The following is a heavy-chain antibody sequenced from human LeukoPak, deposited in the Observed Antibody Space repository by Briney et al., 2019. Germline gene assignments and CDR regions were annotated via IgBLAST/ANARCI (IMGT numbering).Heavy chain of an antibody. Sequence: RTGRSLRLSCAASGFTFSSYWMSWVRQAPGKGLEWVANIKQDGSEKYYVDSVKGRFTIPRDNAKNSLYLQMNSLRAEDTAVYYCARLYSSGWYQTPSWFDPWGQGTLVTVSS. V-gene: IGHV3-7*01. D-gene: IGHD6-19*01. CDR1: GFTFSSYW. CDR2: IKQDGSEK. J-gene: IGHJ5*02. CDR3: ARLYSSGWYQTPSWFDP.